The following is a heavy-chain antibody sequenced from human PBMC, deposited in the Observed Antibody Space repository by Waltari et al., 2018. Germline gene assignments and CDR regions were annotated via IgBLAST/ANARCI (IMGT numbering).Heavy chain of an antibody. D-gene: IGHD3-22*01. J-gene: IGHJ4*02. CDR3: ARLSYDTGSYYFDF. CDR2: IYYTGST. CDR1: GGSISNYY. Sequence: QVQLQESGPGLVKPSETLSLTCTVPGGSISNYYWSWIRQPPGTGLEWIGYIYYTGSTNFNPSLRSRVTISVDTSKNQFSLKLSSVTAADTAVYYCARLSYDTGSYYFDFWGQGTLVTVSS. V-gene: IGHV4-59*08.